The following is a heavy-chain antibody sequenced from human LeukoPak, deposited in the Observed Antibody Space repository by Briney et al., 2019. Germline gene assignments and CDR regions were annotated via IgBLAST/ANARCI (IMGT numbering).Heavy chain of an antibody. CDR2: INPNSGGT. J-gene: IGHJ4*02. CDR1: GYTFSDYF. CDR3: ARGGGGSSGFTLV. Sequence: ASVKVSFKASGYTFSDYFMHWVRQAPGQGLEWMGWINPNSGGTNYAQKFQGRVTMTRDTSISTAYMELSRLTSDDTAVYYCARGGGGSSGFTLVWGQGTLVTVSS. V-gene: IGHV1-2*02. D-gene: IGHD3-22*01.